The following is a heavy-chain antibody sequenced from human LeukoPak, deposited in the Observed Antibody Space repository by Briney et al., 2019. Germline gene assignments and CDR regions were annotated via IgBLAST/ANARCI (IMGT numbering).Heavy chain of an antibody. CDR3: AKNLDGVATYFDY. CDR1: GFTFSSYA. Sequence: GGSLRLSCAASGFTFSSYAMSWVRQAPGKGLEWVSGISNSGGTTYYADSVKGRFTISRDDSKNTLYLQMDSLRAEDTAVYHCAKNLDGVATYFDYWGQGTLVTVSS. D-gene: IGHD5-12*01. J-gene: IGHJ4*02. CDR2: ISNSGGTT. V-gene: IGHV3-23*01.